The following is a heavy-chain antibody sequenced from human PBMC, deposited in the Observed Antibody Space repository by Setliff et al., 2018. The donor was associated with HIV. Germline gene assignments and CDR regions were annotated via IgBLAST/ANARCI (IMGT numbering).Heavy chain of an antibody. CDR3: ARDRGTQHYSFDY. J-gene: IGHJ4*02. Sequence: GSLRLSCVVSGFTVSTKYMSWVRQAPGKGLEWVSILYPSGITNYAASVKGRFTISRDSSDTTVSLQMNSLRSEDTAIYYCARDRGTQHYSFDYWGQGTLVTVSS. CDR2: LYPSGIT. D-gene: IGHD1-26*01. V-gene: IGHV3-66*03. CDR1: GFTVSTKY.